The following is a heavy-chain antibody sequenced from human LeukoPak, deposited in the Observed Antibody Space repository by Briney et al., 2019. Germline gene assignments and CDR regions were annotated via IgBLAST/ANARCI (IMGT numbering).Heavy chain of an antibody. CDR1: GYTFTGYY. J-gene: IGHJ5*02. CDR2: INPNSGGT. V-gene: IGHV1-2*02. CDR3: ARARKRITIFGVVIGWFDP. Sequence: APVKVSCKASGYTFTGYYMHWVRQAPGQGLEWMGWINPNSGGTNYAQKFQGRVTMTRDTSISTAYMELSRLRSDDTAVYYCARARKRITIFGVVIGWFDPWGQGTLVTVSS. D-gene: IGHD3-3*01.